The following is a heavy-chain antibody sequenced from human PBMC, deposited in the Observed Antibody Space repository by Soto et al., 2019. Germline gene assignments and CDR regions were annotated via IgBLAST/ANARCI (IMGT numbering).Heavy chain of an antibody. CDR1: GVTFSSYA. V-gene: IGHV3-23*01. D-gene: IGHD5-18*01. CDR2: ISNTGGGT. J-gene: IGHJ5*02. CDR3: AVGRHKTSGYNTWFDP. Sequence: PGGSLRLSCASSGVTFSSYAMNWVRHAPGKGLEWVSTISNTGGGTFYAGSVRGRFTISRDNSNNTLYLQMHRLRADDSAIYFCAVGRHKTSGYNTWFDPLGRGTQGIVSS.